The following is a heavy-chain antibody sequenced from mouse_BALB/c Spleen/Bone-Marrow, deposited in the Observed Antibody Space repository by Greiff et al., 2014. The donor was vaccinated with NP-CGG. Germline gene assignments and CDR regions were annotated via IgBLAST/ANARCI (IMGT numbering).Heavy chain of an antibody. CDR1: GFTFSNYW. Sequence: EVQLQQSGGGLVQPGGSMKLSCVASGFTFSNYWMNWVRQSPEKGLEWVAEIRLKSNNYATHYAESVKGRFTISRDDPKSSVYLQMNNLRVEDTGIYYCTLGRGFAYWGQGTLVTVSA. D-gene: IGHD3-1*01. V-gene: IGHV6-6*02. CDR3: TLGRGFAY. J-gene: IGHJ3*01. CDR2: IRLKSNNYAT.